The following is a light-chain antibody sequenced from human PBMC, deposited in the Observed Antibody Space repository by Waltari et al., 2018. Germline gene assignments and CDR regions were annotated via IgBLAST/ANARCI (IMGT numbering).Light chain of an antibody. J-gene: IGKJ5*01. CDR3: QQYNRWPPIT. CDR1: QNIYSN. Sequence: EIVMTQSPATLSVSPGDRATLSCRASQNIYSNLAWYQQKPGQPPRLLIYDASTRATGIPARFTGSGSGTEFTLTISSLQSEDSAVYSCQQYNRWPPITFGQGTRLGIK. CDR2: DAS. V-gene: IGKV3D-15*01.